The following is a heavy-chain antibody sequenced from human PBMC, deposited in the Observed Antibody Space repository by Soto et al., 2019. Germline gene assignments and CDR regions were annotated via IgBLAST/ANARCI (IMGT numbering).Heavy chain of an antibody. V-gene: IGHV3-23*01. CDR2: ISGSGGST. D-gene: IGHD2-2*01. CDR1: GFTFSSYA. J-gene: IGHJ5*02. Sequence: GGSLRLSCTASGFTFSSYAMSWVRPAPGKGLEWVSAISGSGGSTYYADSVKGRFTISRDNSKNTLYLQMNSLRAEDTAVYYCAKDNPSDIVVVPAAPTAWGQGTLVTVSS. CDR3: AKDNPSDIVVVPAAPTA.